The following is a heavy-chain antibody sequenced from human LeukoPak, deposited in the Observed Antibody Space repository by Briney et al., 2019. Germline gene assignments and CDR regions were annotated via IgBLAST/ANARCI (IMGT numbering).Heavy chain of an antibody. Sequence: GGSLRLSCAASGFTFNKAWMNWVRQAPGKGPEWVARIKSNNNGGTTDYASPVEGRFIISRDDSKNTIYLQMNRLRIDDTDIYYCTPVMVEDRGFWGQGTLVTVSS. CDR2: IKSNNNGGTT. V-gene: IGHV3-15*01. D-gene: IGHD2-21*01. CDR3: TPVMVEDRGF. CDR1: GFTFNKAW. J-gene: IGHJ4*02.